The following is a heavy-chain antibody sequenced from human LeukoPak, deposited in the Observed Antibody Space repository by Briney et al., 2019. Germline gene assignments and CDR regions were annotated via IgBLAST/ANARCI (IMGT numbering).Heavy chain of an antibody. CDR3: AKDEYHYDSSGYYYDY. CDR2: ISYDGSNK. Sequence: PGGSLRLSCAASGFTVSSNHMTWVRQAPGKGLEWVAVISYDGSNKYYVDSVEGRFTISRDNSKNTLYLQMNSLRVEDTAVYYCAKDEYHYDSSGYYYDYWGQGTLVTVSS. CDR1: GFTVSSNH. V-gene: IGHV3-30*18. D-gene: IGHD3-22*01. J-gene: IGHJ4*02.